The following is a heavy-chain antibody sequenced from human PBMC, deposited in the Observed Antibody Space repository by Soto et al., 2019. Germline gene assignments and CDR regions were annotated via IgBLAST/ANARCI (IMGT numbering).Heavy chain of an antibody. CDR1: GYTCTGYY. J-gene: IGHJ5*02. CDR3: ARKIGCGYWFDP. Sequence: ASVKVSCKASGYTCTGYYMHWVREAPGQGLEWMGWINPNSGGTNYAQKFKGRVTMTRGTSISTAYMELSRLRSDDTAVYYCARKIGCGYWFDPRGQGPRVTV. CDR2: INPNSGGT. V-gene: IGHV1-2*02.